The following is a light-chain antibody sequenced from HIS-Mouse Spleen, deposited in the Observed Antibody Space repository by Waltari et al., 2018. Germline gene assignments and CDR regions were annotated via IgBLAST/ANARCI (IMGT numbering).Light chain of an antibody. J-gene: IGKJ1*01. Sequence: EIVMTQSPATLSVSPGERATLSCRASQSVSSNLAWYQQKPGQAPRLLINGAPTRATGIPARFSGSGSGTEFTLTISSMQSEDFAVYYCQQYNNWPWTFGQGTKVEIK. CDR1: QSVSSN. CDR3: QQYNNWPWT. V-gene: IGKV3-15*01. CDR2: GAP.